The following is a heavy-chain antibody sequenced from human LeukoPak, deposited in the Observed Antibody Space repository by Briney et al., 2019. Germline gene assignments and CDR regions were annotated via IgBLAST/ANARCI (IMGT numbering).Heavy chain of an antibody. D-gene: IGHD3-10*01. CDR3: ASLAMVRGSPDY. CDR2: INPNSGGT. Sequence: ASVKVSCKASGYTFTGYYMHWVRQAPGQGLEWMGWINPNSGGTNYALKFQGRVTMTRDTSISTAYMELSRLRSDDTAVYYSASLAMVRGSPDYWGQGTLVTVSS. V-gene: IGHV1-2*02. CDR1: GYTFTGYY. J-gene: IGHJ4*02.